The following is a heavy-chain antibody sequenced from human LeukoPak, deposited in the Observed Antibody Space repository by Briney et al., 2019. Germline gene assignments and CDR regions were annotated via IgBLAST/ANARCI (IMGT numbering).Heavy chain of an antibody. V-gene: IGHV3-48*01. J-gene: IGHJ4*02. CDR2: ISSSSSSI. Sequence: GGSLRLSCAASGFTFSSYNMNWVRQAPGKGLEWISYISSSSSSIYYADSVKGRFTISSDDANNSLYLQMNSLRAEDTAVYYCASSIHCSGGSCYVPWGQGTLVTVSS. D-gene: IGHD2-15*01. CDR1: GFTFSSYN. CDR3: ASSIHCSGGSCYVP.